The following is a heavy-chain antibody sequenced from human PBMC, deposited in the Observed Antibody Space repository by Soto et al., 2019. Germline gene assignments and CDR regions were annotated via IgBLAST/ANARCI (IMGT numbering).Heavy chain of an antibody. Sequence: GAALSLSCAASGLPFSGSPIHWVRQAPGKGPEWVGRIRRKANTYATAYATSVKGRFTISRDDSKNTTYLQMNGLKTEDTAVYFCTRPGFGDFVDPYDYGIDVWAQGTTVTVSS. CDR2: IRRKANTYAT. CDR3: TRPGFGDFVDPYDYGIDV. CDR1: GLPFSGSP. D-gene: IGHD2-2*01. J-gene: IGHJ6*02. V-gene: IGHV3-73*01.